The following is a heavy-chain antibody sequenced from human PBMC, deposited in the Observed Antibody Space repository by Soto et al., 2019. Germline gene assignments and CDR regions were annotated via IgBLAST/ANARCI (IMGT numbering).Heavy chain of an antibody. V-gene: IGHV3-23*01. D-gene: IGHD6-19*01. J-gene: IGHJ4*02. CDR3: AKDRRGIAVAGTSFEFDY. Sequence: PGGSLRLSCAASGFTFSSYAMSWVRQAPGKGLEWVSAISGSGGSTYYADSVKGRFTISRDNSKNTLYLQMNSLRAEDTAVYYCAKDRRGIAVAGTSFEFDYWGQGTLVTVSS. CDR1: GFTFSSYA. CDR2: ISGSGGST.